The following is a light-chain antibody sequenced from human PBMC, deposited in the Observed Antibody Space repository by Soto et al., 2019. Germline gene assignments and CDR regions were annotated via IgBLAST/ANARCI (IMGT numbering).Light chain of an antibody. J-gene: IGKJ5*01. V-gene: IGKV3-20*01. CDR2: AAS. CDR1: QSVSSSH. Sequence: EIVLTQSPGTLSLSLGERATLSCRASQSVSSSHLAWYQHKPGQAPRLLIYAASSRATGSPDRFSGGGSGTDFTLTISRREPEDFAVDYCKQYGYSPITFGQGRR. CDR3: KQYGYSPIT.